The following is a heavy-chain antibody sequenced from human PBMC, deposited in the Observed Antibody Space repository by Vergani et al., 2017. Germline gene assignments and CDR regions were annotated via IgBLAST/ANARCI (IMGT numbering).Heavy chain of an antibody. Sequence: EVQLVESGGGLVQPGRSLRLSCAASGFTFTAHGLNWVRQAPGKGLEWVSGISGQNFRTHYADSVKGRFTISRDNSKNTLYLQMNSLRAEDTAVYYCASQMGPALTLFDYWGQGTLVTVSS. V-gene: IGHV3-23*04. CDR1: GFTFTAHG. D-gene: IGHD2-2*01. J-gene: IGHJ4*02. CDR3: ASQMGPALTLFDY. CDR2: ISGQNFRT.